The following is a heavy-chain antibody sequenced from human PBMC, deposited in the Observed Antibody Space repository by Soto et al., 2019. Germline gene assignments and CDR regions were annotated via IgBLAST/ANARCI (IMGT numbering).Heavy chain of an antibody. Sequence: GGSLRLSCAASGFTFSSYAMHWVRQAPGKGLEWVAVISYDGSNKYYADSVKGRFTISRDNSKNTLYLQMNSLRAEDTAVYYCARARREVRGDQIDYWGQGTLVTVSS. D-gene: IGHD3-10*01. J-gene: IGHJ4*02. CDR2: ISYDGSNK. CDR1: GFTFSSYA. V-gene: IGHV3-30-3*01. CDR3: ARARREVRGDQIDY.